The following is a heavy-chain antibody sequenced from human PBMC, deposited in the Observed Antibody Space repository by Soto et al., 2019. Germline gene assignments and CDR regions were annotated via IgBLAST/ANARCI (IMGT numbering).Heavy chain of an antibody. Sequence: EVQLVESGGGLVKPGGSLRLSCAASGFTFSSYSMNWVRQAPGKGLEWVSSISSSSSYIYYADSEKGRFTISRDNAKNSLYLQMNSLRAEDTAVYYCARGSSRGPDAFDIWGQGTMVTVSS. CDR1: GFTFSSYS. D-gene: IGHD3-16*01. CDR3: ARGSSRGPDAFDI. CDR2: ISSSSSYI. V-gene: IGHV3-21*01. J-gene: IGHJ3*02.